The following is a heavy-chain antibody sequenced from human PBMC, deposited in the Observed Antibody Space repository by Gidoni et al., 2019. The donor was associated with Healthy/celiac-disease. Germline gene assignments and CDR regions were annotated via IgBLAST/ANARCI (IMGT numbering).Heavy chain of an antibody. J-gene: IGHJ4*02. V-gene: IGHV4-59*01. CDR1: GGSIRIYY. CDR3: ARAWGWELPDGGAYYFDY. CDR2: IYYSGST. Sequence: QVQLQESGPGLVKPSETLSLTCTVSGGSIRIYYWSWIRHPPGTGLEWIGYIYYSGSTNYNPYLKSRVTISVDTSKNQFSLKLSSVTAADTAVYYCARAWGWELPDGGAYYFDYWGQGTLVTVSS. D-gene: IGHD1-26*01.